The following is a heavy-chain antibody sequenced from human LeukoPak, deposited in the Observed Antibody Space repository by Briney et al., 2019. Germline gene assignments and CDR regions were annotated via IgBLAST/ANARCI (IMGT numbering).Heavy chain of an antibody. J-gene: IGHJ3*02. CDR2: VYYNGDT. CDR1: GASISSFY. CDR3: ARALHYYGSGGDAFDI. Sequence: SETLSLTCSVSGASISSFYWSWIRQPPGKGLEWIGYVYYNGDTNYNPSLKSRVTISVDTSKNQFSLKLSSVTAADTAVYFCARALHYYGSGGDAFDIWGQGTMVTVSS. V-gene: IGHV4-59*08. D-gene: IGHD3-10*01.